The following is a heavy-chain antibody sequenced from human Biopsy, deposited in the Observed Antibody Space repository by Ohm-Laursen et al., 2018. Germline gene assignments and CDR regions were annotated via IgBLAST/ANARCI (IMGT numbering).Heavy chain of an antibody. CDR1: GFTFSNYG. V-gene: IGHV3-33*01. D-gene: IGHD3-10*01. J-gene: IGHJ6*02. CDR3: AIDNRDHYCDMDV. Sequence: SLRLSCTASGFTFSNYGMHWVRQAPGKGLEWVAFIWSDGSNKYYADSVKGRLTISRDNSKNTLYLQMNSLRVEDTAVYYCAIDNRDHYCDMDVWGQGTTVTVSS. CDR2: IWSDGSNK.